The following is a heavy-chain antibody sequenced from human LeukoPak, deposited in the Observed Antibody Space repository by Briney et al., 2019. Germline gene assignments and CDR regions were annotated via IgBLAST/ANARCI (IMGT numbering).Heavy chain of an antibody. D-gene: IGHD3-10*01. Sequence: SETLSLTCAVYGGSFSVYYWSWIRQPPGKGLEWIGEINHSGSTNYNPSLKSRVTISVDKSKNQFSLKLSSVTAADTAVYYCARAGDGSGFDYWGQGTLVTVSS. J-gene: IGHJ4*02. V-gene: IGHV4-34*01. CDR1: GGSFSVYY. CDR2: INHSGST. CDR3: ARAGDGSGFDY.